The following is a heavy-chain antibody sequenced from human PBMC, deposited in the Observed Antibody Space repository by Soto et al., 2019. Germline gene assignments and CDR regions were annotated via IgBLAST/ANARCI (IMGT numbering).Heavy chain of an antibody. D-gene: IGHD4-4*01. CDR1: GFTFSSYA. CDR2: ISYDGSNK. J-gene: IGHJ4*02. Sequence: QVQLVESGGGVVQPGRSLRLSCAASGFTFSSYAMHWVRQAPGKGLEWVAVISYDGSNKYYAHSVKGRFTISRDNSKNTLYLQMNSLRAEDTAVYYCARENSNQNYFDYWGQGTLVTVSS. V-gene: IGHV3-30-3*01. CDR3: ARENSNQNYFDY.